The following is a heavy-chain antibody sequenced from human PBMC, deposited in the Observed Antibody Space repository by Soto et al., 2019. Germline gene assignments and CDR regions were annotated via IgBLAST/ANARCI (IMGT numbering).Heavy chain of an antibody. Sequence: SETLSLTCTVSGDSISSGSYYWGWIRRPPGKGLEWIGRVSSRGGTCYSPSLKSRVTISVDTSKNQFSLRLTSVTAADTAVFYCARSPVGSGASQDSWGQGTLVTVSS. J-gene: IGHJ4*02. CDR3: ARSPVGSGASQDS. D-gene: IGHD6-25*01. V-gene: IGHV4-39*01. CDR2: VSSRGGT. CDR1: GDSISSGSYY.